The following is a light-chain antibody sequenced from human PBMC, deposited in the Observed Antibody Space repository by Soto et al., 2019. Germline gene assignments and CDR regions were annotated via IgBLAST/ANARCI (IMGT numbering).Light chain of an antibody. CDR2: GAS. CDR3: QQYNSYDMWS. V-gene: IGKV1-5*01. Sequence: DIQMTQSPSTLSASVGDRVTITCRASQSISSWLAWYQQKPGKAPKLLIYGASSLESGVPSRSSGSGSGTEFTLTISSLQPDDFATYYCQQYNSYDMWSFGQGTKVDIK. CDR1: QSISSW. J-gene: IGKJ1*01.